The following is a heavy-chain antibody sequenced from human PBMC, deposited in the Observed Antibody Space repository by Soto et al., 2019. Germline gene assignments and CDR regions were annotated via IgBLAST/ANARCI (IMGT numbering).Heavy chain of an antibody. Sequence: QVQLQESGPGLVKPSETLSLTCTVSGGSLNSYYWSWVRQPPGKGLEWIGYIYYSGSTYDNPSLKSRVTISVDTSKNQCSLTLSSVTAADTAVYYCARRYGSGFDDWGQGTLVTVSS. J-gene: IGHJ4*02. CDR2: IYYSGST. CDR3: ARRYGSGFDD. D-gene: IGHD6-25*01. V-gene: IGHV4-59*01. CDR1: GGSLNSYY.